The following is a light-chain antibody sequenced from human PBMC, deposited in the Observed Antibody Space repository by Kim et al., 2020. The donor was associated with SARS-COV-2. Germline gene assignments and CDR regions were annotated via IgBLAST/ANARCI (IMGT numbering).Light chain of an antibody. J-gene: IGLJ3*02. V-gene: IGLV3-21*04. CDR3: QVWDFTNDVRV. CDR1: NIGTKS. CDR2: YDR. Sequence: APGETAIFTCGGNNIGTKSVHWYQQKPGPAPVLVIYYDRQRPTGIPERFSGSNSENTATLTISSVEAGDEADYFCQVWDFTNDVRVFGGGTKLTVL.